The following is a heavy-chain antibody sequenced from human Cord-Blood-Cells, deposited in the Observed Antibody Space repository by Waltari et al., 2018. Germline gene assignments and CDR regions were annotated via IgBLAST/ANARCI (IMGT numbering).Heavy chain of an antibody. Sequence: QVQLVQSGAEVKKPGASVKVSCKASGYTLTSYGISWVRQAPGQGLEWMGWMSSRNDNTNYAQKLQGGVTSTTDTATSTGYMVLRRLSSDDTAVYYCARDRGVRIWSGYYDAFDIWGQGTMVTVSS. CDR1: GYTLTSYG. CDR3: ARDRGVRIWSGYYDAFDI. D-gene: IGHD3-3*01. CDR2: MSSRNDNT. V-gene: IGHV1-18*01. J-gene: IGHJ3*02.